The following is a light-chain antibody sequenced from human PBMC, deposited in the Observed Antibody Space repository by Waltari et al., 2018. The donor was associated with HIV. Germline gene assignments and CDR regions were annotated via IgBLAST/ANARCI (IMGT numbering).Light chain of an antibody. Sequence: QSVLTQPPSVSAAPGQKVPISCSGSSSNIGNNYVSWYQKLPGTAPKLLIYDDNKRPAGIPARFSGSKASASATLGITGLQTGDEADDYCGTCDSSLSAGGVFGGGTKLTVL. CDR1: SSNIGNNY. CDR3: GTCDSSLSAGGV. V-gene: IGLV1-51*01. CDR2: DDN. J-gene: IGLJ2*01.